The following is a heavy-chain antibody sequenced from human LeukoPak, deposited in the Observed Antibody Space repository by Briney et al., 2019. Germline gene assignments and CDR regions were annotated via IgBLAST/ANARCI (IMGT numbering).Heavy chain of an antibody. J-gene: IGHJ5*01. D-gene: IGHD2-15*01. CDR3: SGGNCSGGSCSFDC. CDR2: ISGDGGTT. V-gene: IGHV3-74*01. Sequence: GGSLRLSCAASGFTFSNYWMHWVRQAPGKGLVWVSRISGDGGTTTYAGSVQGRFTISRDNAKNTLFLQMNSLRVDDTAVYYCSGGNCSGGSCSFDCWGQGTLVTV. CDR1: GFTFSNYW.